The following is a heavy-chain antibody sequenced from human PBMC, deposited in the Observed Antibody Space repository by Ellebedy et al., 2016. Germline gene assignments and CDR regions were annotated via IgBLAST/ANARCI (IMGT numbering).Heavy chain of an antibody. Sequence: ASVKVSCKVSGYTLTELSMHWVRQAPGKGLEWMGGFDPEDGETIYAQKFQGRVTMTEDTSTDTAYMELSSLRSEDTAVYYCATGKHYYDSSGYYYGGHPIFDYWGQGTLVTVSS. CDR3: ATGKHYYDSSGYYYGGHPIFDY. CDR1: GYTLTELS. D-gene: IGHD3-22*01. CDR2: FDPEDGET. J-gene: IGHJ4*02. V-gene: IGHV1-24*01.